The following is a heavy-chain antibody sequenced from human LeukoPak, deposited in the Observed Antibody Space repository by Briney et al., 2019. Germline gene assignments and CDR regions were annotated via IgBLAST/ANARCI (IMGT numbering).Heavy chain of an antibody. Sequence: GASVKVSCKASGYTFTSYYMHWVRQAPGQGLEWMGIINPSGGSTSYAQKFQGRVTMTRDTSTSTVYMELSSLRSEDTAVYYCARDGIVVVPAAIGTYYYYGMDVWGQGTTVTVSS. J-gene: IGHJ6*02. D-gene: IGHD2-2*01. CDR2: INPSGGST. V-gene: IGHV1-46*01. CDR3: ARDGIVVVPAAIGTYYYYGMDV. CDR1: GYTFTSYY.